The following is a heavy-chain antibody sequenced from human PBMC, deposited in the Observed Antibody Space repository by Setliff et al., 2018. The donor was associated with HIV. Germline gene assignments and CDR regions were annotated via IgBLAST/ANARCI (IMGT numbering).Heavy chain of an antibody. V-gene: IGHV4-34*01. CDR1: SGPFSGYT. Sequence: SETLSLTCAVYSGPFSGYTWSWIRQPPGKGLEWIGEINQSGGTNYNPSLKSRVIISVDPSKNQFSLRQRSVTAADTAVYYCARSRFVSVTAKAFDMWGQGTMVTVSS. D-gene: IGHD2-21*02. J-gene: IGHJ3*02. CDR3: ARSRFVSVTAKAFDM. CDR2: INQSGGT.